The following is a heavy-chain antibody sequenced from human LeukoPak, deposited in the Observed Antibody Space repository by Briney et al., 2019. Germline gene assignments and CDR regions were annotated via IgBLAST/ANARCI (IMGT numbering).Heavy chain of an antibody. Sequence: PGGSLRLSCAASGFTFSSYGMHWVRQAPGKGLEWVAVIWYDGSNKYYADSVKGRFTISRDNSKNTLYLQMNSLRAEDTAIYNCARDGWFGESLQTGGFLDYWGQGTLVTVSS. J-gene: IGHJ4*02. CDR3: ARDGWFGESLQTGGFLDY. CDR1: GFTFSSYG. D-gene: IGHD3-10*01. V-gene: IGHV3-33*01. CDR2: IWYDGSNK.